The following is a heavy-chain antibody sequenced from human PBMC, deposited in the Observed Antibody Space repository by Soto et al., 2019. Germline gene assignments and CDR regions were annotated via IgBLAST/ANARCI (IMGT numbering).Heavy chain of an antibody. V-gene: IGHV4-30-2*01. D-gene: IGHD3-10*01. Sequence: SETLSLTCAVSGGSISSGGYSWSWLRQPPGKGLEWIGYIYHSGSTYYNPSLKSRVTISVYRAKHQFSLKLRSVTAAAPAAYYGGGALLWFGQQTYRFDPWGKGALVSVS. CDR3: GGALLWFGQQTYRFDP. J-gene: IGHJ5*02. CDR2: IYHSGST. CDR1: GGSISSGGYS.